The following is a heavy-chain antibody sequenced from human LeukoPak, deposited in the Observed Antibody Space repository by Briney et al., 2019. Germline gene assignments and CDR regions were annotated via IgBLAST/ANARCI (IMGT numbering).Heavy chain of an antibody. V-gene: IGHV1-18*01. Sequence: ASVNVSCTASAYTFSINSHSLMRQPPGQGLERMGWISGYSVNTKYAEKFQGRVYMTTETSTSTAYMELRSLTSDDEAVYYRARSHSGSLRSPFDLWGQGTLVTVSS. CDR1: AYTFSINS. D-gene: IGHD3-22*01. CDR3: ARSHSGSLRSPFDL. J-gene: IGHJ4*02. CDR2: ISGYSVNT.